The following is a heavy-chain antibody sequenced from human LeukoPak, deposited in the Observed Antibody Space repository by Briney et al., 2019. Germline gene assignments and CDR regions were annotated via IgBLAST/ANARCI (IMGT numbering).Heavy chain of an antibody. Sequence: PSETLSLTCTVSGGSISSSSYYWGWIRQPPGKGLEWIGRIYTSGSTNYNPSLKSRVTISVDTSKNQFSLKLSSVTAADTAVYYCARDHLETEGGLGSPTFDYWGQGTLVTVSS. J-gene: IGHJ4*02. CDR3: ARDHLETEGGLGSPTFDY. V-gene: IGHV4-61*02. CDR2: IYTSGST. D-gene: IGHD3-10*01. CDR1: GGSISSSSYY.